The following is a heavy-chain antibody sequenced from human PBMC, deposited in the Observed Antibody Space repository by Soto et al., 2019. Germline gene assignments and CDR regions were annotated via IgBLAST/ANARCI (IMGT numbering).Heavy chain of an antibody. CDR2: IYWNDEK. D-gene: IGHD6-13*01. V-gene: IGHV2-5*01. J-gene: IGHJ4*01. Sequence: SGPTVVHPTQTLTLTCTFSGFSLSATDMGVSWIRHPTGKALEWLALIYWNDEKLYSPSLKSRLTITKDTSKKQVVLTMTNMDPVDTATYSCAQSRGAGNSPTLHXWGHVILVTISX. CDR1: GFSLSATDMG. CDR3: AQSRGAGNSPTLHX.